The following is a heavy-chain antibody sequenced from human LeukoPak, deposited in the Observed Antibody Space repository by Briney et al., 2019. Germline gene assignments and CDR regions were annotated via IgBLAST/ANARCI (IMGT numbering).Heavy chain of an antibody. Sequence: GASVKDSCKASGYTFTSYAMNWVRQAPGQGLEWMGWINTNTGNPTYAQGFTGRFVFSLDTSVSTAYLQISSLKAEDTAVYYCATEPLISTDDAFDIWGQGTMVTVSS. D-gene: IGHD3-3*02. V-gene: IGHV7-4-1*02. CDR1: GYTFTSYA. J-gene: IGHJ3*02. CDR2: INTNTGNP. CDR3: ATEPLISTDDAFDI.